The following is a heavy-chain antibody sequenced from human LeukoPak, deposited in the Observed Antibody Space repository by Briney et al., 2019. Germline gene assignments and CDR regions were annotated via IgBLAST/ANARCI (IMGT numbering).Heavy chain of an antibody. V-gene: IGHV3-23*01. Sequence: GGSLRLSCAASGFTFSSYAMSWVRQAPGKGLEWVSAISGSGGSTYYADSVKGRFTISRDNSKNTLYLQMNSLRAEDTAVYYCARGASRVVVITLNWFDPWGQGTLVTVSS. D-gene: IGHD3-22*01. CDR2: ISGSGGST. CDR3: ARGASRVVVITLNWFDP. CDR1: GFTFSSYA. J-gene: IGHJ5*02.